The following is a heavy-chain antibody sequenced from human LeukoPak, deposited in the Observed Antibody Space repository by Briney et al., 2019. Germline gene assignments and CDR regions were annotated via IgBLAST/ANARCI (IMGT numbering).Heavy chain of an antibody. Sequence: PGRSLRLSCAATGFTFSNYAIHWGRQAPGKGLEWVAFISDDGSRQHYADSVKGRFTISRDNSKNTLNLQMNSLRAEDTAVYYCVKTMGRNYDSSGYLSYWGQGTLVTVSS. D-gene: IGHD3-22*01. V-gene: IGHV3-30-3*02. CDR2: ISDDGSRQ. CDR1: GFTFSNYA. J-gene: IGHJ4*02. CDR3: VKTMGRNYDSSGYLSY.